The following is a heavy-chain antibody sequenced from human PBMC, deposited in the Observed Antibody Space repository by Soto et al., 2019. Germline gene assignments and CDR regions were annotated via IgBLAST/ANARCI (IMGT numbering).Heavy chain of an antibody. D-gene: IGHD6-13*01. J-gene: IGHJ4*02. V-gene: IGHV3-7*03. Sequence: GGSLRLSCAASGFTFSSYWMSWVRQAPGKGLEWVANIKQDGSEKYYVDSVKCRFTISRDNAKNSLYMQMNSLRAKDTAVYYCARDRWGLIAAAGFDYWGQGTLVTVSS. CDR1: GFTFSSYW. CDR3: ARDRWGLIAAAGFDY. CDR2: IKQDGSEK.